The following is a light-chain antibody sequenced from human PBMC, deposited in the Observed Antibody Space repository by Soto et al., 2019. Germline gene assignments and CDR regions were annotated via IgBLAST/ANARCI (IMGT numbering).Light chain of an antibody. Sequence: DIPMTQSPSTLSGSVGDRVTITCRASQTISSWLAWYQQKPGKAPKLLIYKASTLKSGVPSRFSGSGSGTEFTLTISSLQPDDFATYYCQHYNSYPEAFGHVTKVELQ. V-gene: IGKV1-5*03. CDR3: QHYNSYPEA. CDR1: QTISSW. CDR2: KAS. J-gene: IGKJ1*01.